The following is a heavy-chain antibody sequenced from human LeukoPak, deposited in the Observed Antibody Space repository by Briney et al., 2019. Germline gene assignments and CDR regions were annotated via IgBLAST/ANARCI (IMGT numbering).Heavy chain of an antibody. CDR1: GYTFTNYW. CDR2: IYPGDSDT. Sequence: GESLKISCKGSGYTFTNYWLGWVRQMPGKGLEWMGIIYPGDSDTKYSPSFQGQVTISADKSISTAYLQWSSLKASDTAMYYCARRVASYFDYWGQGTLVTVSS. J-gene: IGHJ4*02. CDR3: ARRVASYFDY. D-gene: IGHD2-21*01. V-gene: IGHV5-51*01.